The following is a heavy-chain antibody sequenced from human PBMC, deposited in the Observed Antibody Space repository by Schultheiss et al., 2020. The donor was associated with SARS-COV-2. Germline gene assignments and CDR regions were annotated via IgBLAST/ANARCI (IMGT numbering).Heavy chain of an antibody. CDR1: GGSISSYY. CDR3: ARGGDSSGWSFDY. Sequence: SETLSLTCTVSGGSISSYYWSWIRQPPGKGLEWIGYIYHSGSTNYNPSLKSRVTISVDTSKNQFSLKLSSVTAADTAVYYCARGGDSSGWSFDYWGQGTLVTVSS. CDR2: IYHSGST. V-gene: IGHV4-59*12. D-gene: IGHD6-19*01. J-gene: IGHJ4*02.